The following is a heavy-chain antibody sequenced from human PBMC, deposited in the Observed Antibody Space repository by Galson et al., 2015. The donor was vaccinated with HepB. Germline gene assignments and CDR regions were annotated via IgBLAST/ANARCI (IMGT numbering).Heavy chain of an antibody. V-gene: IGHV3-30-3*01. CDR3: ARDRRVYSRPRKYYYYGMDV. Sequence: SLRLSCAASGFTFSSYAMHWVRQAPGKGLEWVAVISYDGSNKYYADSVKGRFTISRDNSKNTLYLQMNSLRAEDTAVYYCARDRRVYSRPRKYYYYGMDVWGQGTTVTVSS. CDR1: GFTFSSYA. CDR2: ISYDGSNK. D-gene: IGHD1-14*01. J-gene: IGHJ6*02.